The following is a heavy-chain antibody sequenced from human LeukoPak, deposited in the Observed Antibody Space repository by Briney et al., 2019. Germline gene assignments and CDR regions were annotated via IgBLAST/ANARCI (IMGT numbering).Heavy chain of an antibody. Sequence: PSETLSLTCTVSGGSISSYYWSWIRQPPGKGLEWIGYIYYSGSTNYNPSLKSRVTISVDMSKNQFSLKLSSVTPADTAVYYCARDSGSGDAFDIWGQGTMVTVSS. CDR1: GGSISSYY. CDR3: ARDSGSGDAFDI. J-gene: IGHJ3*02. V-gene: IGHV4-59*01. CDR2: IYYSGST. D-gene: IGHD3-10*01.